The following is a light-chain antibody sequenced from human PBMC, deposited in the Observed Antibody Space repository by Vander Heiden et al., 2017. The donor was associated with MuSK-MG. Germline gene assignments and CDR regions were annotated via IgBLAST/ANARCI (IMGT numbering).Light chain of an antibody. Sequence: DIQMTQSPSSLSASVGDRVTITCRASQNIRSYLNWYQQKPGKAPKLLIYGASNLLSGVPSRFSGSESETDFTLTISSLQPDDFTTYYCHQSDDMPRTFGQGTKIQIK. CDR3: HQSDDMPRT. V-gene: IGKV1-39*01. CDR1: QNIRSY. J-gene: IGKJ2*01. CDR2: GAS.